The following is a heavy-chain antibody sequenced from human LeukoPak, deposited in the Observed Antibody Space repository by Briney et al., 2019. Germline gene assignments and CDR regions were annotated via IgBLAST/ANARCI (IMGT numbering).Heavy chain of an antibody. Sequence: GASVKVSCKASGYTFTSYGISWVRQAPGQGLEWMGWLSAYNGNTIYAQKLQGRVIMTTDTSTSTAYMELRSLRSDDTALYYCARVEATGTSGYWGQGTLVTVSS. J-gene: IGHJ4*02. V-gene: IGHV1-18*01. CDR2: LSAYNGNT. CDR1: GYTFTSYG. CDR3: ARVEATGTSGY. D-gene: IGHD1-1*01.